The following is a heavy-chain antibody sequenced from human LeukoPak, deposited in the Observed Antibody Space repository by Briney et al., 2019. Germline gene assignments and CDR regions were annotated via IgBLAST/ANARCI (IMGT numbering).Heavy chain of an antibody. Sequence: ASVNVFCKSSGYTFSDYYMHWVRQAPGQGLEWMVIINPSGGSTSYAEKFQGRVTMTRDMSTSTVYMELSRVRSEDTAVNSCERSWGELILFDYWGQGTLVTVSS. CDR1: GYTFSDYY. CDR3: ERSWGELILFDY. CDR2: INPSGGST. D-gene: IGHD1-26*01. J-gene: IGHJ4*02. V-gene: IGHV1-46*01.